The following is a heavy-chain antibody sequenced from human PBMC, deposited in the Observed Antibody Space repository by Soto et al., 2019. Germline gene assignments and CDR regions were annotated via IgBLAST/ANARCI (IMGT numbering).Heavy chain of an antibody. V-gene: IGHV3-30-3*01. CDR1: GFTFSNYA. J-gene: IGHJ5*02. CDR3: ASGHISSWSWGFDT. CDR2: ISNDGSNQ. D-gene: IGHD6-13*01. Sequence: QVQLVQSGGGVVQPGRPLRLSCAASGFTFSNYAMHWVRQAPGKGLEWVAIISNDGSNQYYSDSVKGRFTISRDNSKNPSFLQMTPSRHENTAVYDCASGHISSWSWGFDTWCQRTQVMVSS.